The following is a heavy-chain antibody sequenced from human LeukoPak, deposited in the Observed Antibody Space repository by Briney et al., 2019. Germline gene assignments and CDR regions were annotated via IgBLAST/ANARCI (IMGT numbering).Heavy chain of an antibody. Sequence: AETLSLTCAVYGVSFSGYYWSWIRQPPGKGLEWIGEINHSGSTNYNPYFKSRVTILLGTYKNQLSLKLSSLTAADTAVYYCASRSRCGYSYGSNWFDPWGQGTLVTVSS. CDR3: ASRSRCGYSYGSNWFDP. V-gene: IGHV4-34*01. CDR1: GVSFSGYY. J-gene: IGHJ5*02. D-gene: IGHD5-18*01. CDR2: INHSGST.